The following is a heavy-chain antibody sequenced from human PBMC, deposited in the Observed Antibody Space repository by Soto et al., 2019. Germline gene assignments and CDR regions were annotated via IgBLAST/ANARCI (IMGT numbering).Heavy chain of an antibody. CDR1: GGSISSYY. Sequence: PSETLSLTCTVSGGSISSYYWSWIRQPPGKGLEWIGYIYYSGSTNYNPSLKSRVTISVDTSKNQFSLKLSSVTAADTAVYYCAREPRRLVRVPNSYYYYYGMDVWGQGTTVTVSS. CDR2: IYYSGST. V-gene: IGHV4-59*01. D-gene: IGHD3-10*01. J-gene: IGHJ6*02. CDR3: AREPRRLVRVPNSYYYYYGMDV.